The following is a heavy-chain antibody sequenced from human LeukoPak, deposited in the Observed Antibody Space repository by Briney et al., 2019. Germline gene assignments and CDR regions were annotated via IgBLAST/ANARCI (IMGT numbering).Heavy chain of an antibody. CDR3: ARGQDDRSGTFDY. V-gene: IGHV4-61*01. CDR2: MSPSGTT. J-gene: IGHJ4*02. CDR1: GDSVSSGNYY. Sequence: SETLSLTCTVSGDSVSSGNYYLSWIRQPPGKGLDWITYMSPSGTTKYNPSLKSRVTTSVDTSRTQFSLGLSSVTAADTAVYYCARGQDDRSGTFDYWGQGILVTVSS. D-gene: IGHD3-22*01.